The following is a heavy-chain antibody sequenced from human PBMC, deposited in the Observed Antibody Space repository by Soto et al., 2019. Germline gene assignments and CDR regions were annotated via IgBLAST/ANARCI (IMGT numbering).Heavy chain of an antibody. V-gene: IGHV1-3*01. CDR2: INVGNGDT. D-gene: IGHD5-12*01. Sequence: VQLVQSGAEIKKTGASVMLSCKASGITYNTYAIHWVRQAPGQGLEWMGWINVGNGDTRYSQIFEGRVTLARDTSANPVYMDMGSLKTEDTGIYYCARAISGYVTWGQGTLVTVSS. J-gene: IGHJ4*02. CDR1: GITYNTYA. CDR3: ARAISGYVT.